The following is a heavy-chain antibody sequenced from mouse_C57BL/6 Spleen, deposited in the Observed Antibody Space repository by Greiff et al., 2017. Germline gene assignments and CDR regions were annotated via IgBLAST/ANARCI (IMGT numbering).Heavy chain of an antibody. CDR1: GYTFTSYW. CDR2: IDPSDSYT. Sequence: QVQLQQPGAELVRPGTSVKLSCKASGYTFTSYWMHWVKQRPGQGLEWIGVIDPSDSYTNYNQKFKGKATLTVDTSSSTAYMQLSSLTSADSAVYYCARYYGSSRDYAMDYWGQGTSVTVSS. V-gene: IGHV1-59*01. CDR3: ARYYGSSRDYAMDY. D-gene: IGHD1-1*01. J-gene: IGHJ4*01.